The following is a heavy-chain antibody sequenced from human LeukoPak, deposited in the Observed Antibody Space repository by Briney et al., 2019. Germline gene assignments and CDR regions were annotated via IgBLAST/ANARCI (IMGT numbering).Heavy chain of an antibody. CDR2: IYSGGST. Sequence: GGSLRLSCAASGFTVSSNYMSWVRQAPGKGLEWVSVIYSGGSTYYADSVKGRFTISRDNSKNTLYLQMNSLRAEDTAVYYCARLKIDGTHFDYWGQGTLVTVSS. V-gene: IGHV3-53*01. D-gene: IGHD3-9*01. CDR1: GFTVSSNY. J-gene: IGHJ4*02. CDR3: ARLKIDGTHFDY.